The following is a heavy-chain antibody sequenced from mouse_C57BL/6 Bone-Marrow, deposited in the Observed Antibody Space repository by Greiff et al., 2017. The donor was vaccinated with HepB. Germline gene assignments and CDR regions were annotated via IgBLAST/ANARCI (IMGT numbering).Heavy chain of an antibody. V-gene: IGHV1-26*01. J-gene: IGHJ3*01. Sequence: EVQLQQSGPELVKPGASVKISCKASGYTFTDYYMNWVKQSHGKSLEWIGDINPNNGGTSYNQKFKGKATLTVDKSSSTAYMELRSLTSEDSAVYYCARRFITTVVPFAYWGQGTLVTVSA. CDR1: GYTFTDYY. D-gene: IGHD1-1*01. CDR2: INPNNGGT. CDR3: ARRFITTVVPFAY.